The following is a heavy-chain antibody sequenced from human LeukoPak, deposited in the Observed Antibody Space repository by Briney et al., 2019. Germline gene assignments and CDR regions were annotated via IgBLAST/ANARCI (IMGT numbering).Heavy chain of an antibody. CDR2: INAGNDNT. CDR3: ARVVPAALGTSGAFDI. Sequence: ASVKVSCKASGYTFTSYAMHWVRQAPGQRLEWMGWINAGNDNTKYSQKFQGRVTITRDTSASTAYMELSSLRSEDTAVYYCARVVPAALGTSGAFDIWGQGTMVTVSS. D-gene: IGHD2-2*01. CDR1: GYTFTSYA. J-gene: IGHJ3*02. V-gene: IGHV1-3*01.